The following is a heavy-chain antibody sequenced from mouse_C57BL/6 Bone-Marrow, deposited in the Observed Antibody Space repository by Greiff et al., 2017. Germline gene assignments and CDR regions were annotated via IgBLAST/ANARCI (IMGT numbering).Heavy chain of an antibody. CDR1: GFNIKDDY. CDR3: TRFAY. J-gene: IGHJ3*01. V-gene: IGHV14-4*01. Sequence: VHVKQSGAELVRPGASVKLSCTASGFNIKDDYMHWVKQRPEQGLEWIGWIDPENGDTEYASKFQGKATITVDTSSNTAYLQLSSLTSEDTAVYYCTRFAYWGQGTLVTVSA. CDR2: IDPENGDT.